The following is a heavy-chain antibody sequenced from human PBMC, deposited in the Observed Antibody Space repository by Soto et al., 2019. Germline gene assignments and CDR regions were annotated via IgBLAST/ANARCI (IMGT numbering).Heavy chain of an antibody. V-gene: IGHV3-23*01. CDR2: ISGSGGST. Sequence: GGSLRLSCAASGFTFSSYAMSWVRQAPGKGLEWVSAISGSGGSTYYADSVKGRFTISRDNSKNTLYLQMNSLRAEDTAVYYCAKDLHQLHFSGSWYPADYWGQGTLVTVSS. CDR1: GFTFSSYA. CDR3: AKDLHQLHFSGSWYPADY. D-gene: IGHD6-13*01. J-gene: IGHJ4*02.